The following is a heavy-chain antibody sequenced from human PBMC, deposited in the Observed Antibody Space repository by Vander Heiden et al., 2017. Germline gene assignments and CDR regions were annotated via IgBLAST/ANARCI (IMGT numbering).Heavy chain of an antibody. D-gene: IGHD3-10*01. V-gene: IGHV1-8*02. CDR2: MNPNSGNT. CDR1: GYTFTSYD. J-gene: IGHJ4*02. Sequence: SVQVSCKPSGYTFTSYDINCVRQANGQGLEWMGWMNPNSGNTGYAQKFKGRVTMTRNTSRSTAYMELSRLRSEDTAVYGCGRTEGDHDYWGQGTLVTVSS. CDR3: GRTEGDHDY.